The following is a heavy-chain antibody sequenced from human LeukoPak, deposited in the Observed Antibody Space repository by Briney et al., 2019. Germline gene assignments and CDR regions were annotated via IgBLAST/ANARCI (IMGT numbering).Heavy chain of an antibody. CDR1: GFTFSSYS. J-gene: IGHJ4*02. D-gene: IGHD3-10*01. Sequence: GGSLRLSCAASGFTFSSYSMNWVRQAPGKGLEWVSSISSSSSYIYYADSVKGRFTISRDNAKNSLYLQMNSLRAEDTAVYYCARGRYYFGSGSYPQDYWGQGTLVTVSS. CDR2: ISSSSSYI. V-gene: IGHV3-21*01. CDR3: ARGRYYFGSGSYPQDY.